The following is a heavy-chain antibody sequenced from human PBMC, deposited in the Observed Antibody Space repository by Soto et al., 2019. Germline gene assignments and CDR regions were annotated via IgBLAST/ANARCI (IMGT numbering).Heavy chain of an antibody. CDR1: GYTFTSYG. D-gene: IGHD3-16*02. CDR3: ARDPGLDYIWGSYRFFRAFDI. Sequence: ASVKVSCKASGYTFTSYGISWVRQAPGQGLEWMGWISAYNGNTNYAQKLQGRVTMTTDTSTSTAYMELRSLRSDDTAVYYCARDPGLDYIWGSYRFFRAFDIWGQGTMVTVSS. V-gene: IGHV1-18*01. J-gene: IGHJ3*02. CDR2: ISAYNGNT.